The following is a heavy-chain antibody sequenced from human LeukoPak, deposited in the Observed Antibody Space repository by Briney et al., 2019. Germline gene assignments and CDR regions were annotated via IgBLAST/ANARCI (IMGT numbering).Heavy chain of an antibody. D-gene: IGHD2-2*01. V-gene: IGHV4-30-4*08. Sequence: SQTLSLTCNVSGGSISSDDYYWSWIRQPPGKGLEWIGYIYYSGSTYYNPSLKSRVTISIDTSKNQFSLKLNSVTAADTAMYYCARGDFVLVPAAKTGWFDPWGQGTLVTVSS. CDR1: GGSISSDDYY. CDR2: IYYSGST. CDR3: ARGDFVLVPAAKTGWFDP. J-gene: IGHJ5*02.